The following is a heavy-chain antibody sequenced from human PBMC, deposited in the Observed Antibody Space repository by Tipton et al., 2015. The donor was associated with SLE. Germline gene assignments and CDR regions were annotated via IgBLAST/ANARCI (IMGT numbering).Heavy chain of an antibody. V-gene: IGHV4-59*11. Sequence: LRLSCTVSGGSITNHYWNWVRQPPGKGLEWIGYIHYSGTTHDNPSLKSRVTMSVDMSKNQFSLRLTSVTAADTAVYYCARHGQRSWFDPWGQGTLVTVSS. CDR3: ARHGQRSWFDP. D-gene: IGHD2-2*01. CDR1: GGSITNHY. CDR2: IHYSGTT. J-gene: IGHJ5*02.